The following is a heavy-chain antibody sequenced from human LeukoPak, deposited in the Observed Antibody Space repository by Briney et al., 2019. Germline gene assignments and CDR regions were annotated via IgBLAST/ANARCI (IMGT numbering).Heavy chain of an antibody. CDR2: VSGDGGST. CDR1: GFTFDDYA. V-gene: IGHV3-43*02. D-gene: IGHD5-18*01. Sequence: GGSLRLSCAASGFTFDDYAMHWVRQAPGKGLEWVSLVSGDGGSTYYADSVKGRFTISRDNSKNSLYLQMNSLRTEDTALYYCAKDIGRIQYYYYYYMDVRGKGTTVTVSS. J-gene: IGHJ6*03. CDR3: AKDIGRIQYYYYYYMDV.